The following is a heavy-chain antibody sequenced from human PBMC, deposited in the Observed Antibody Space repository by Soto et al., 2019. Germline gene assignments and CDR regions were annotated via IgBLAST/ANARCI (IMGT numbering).Heavy chain of an antibody. V-gene: IGHV3-23*01. CDR3: AKLVSAAGTNY. CDR1: VFTFSTYG. D-gene: IGHD6-13*01. CDR2: ISGNGAGT. J-gene: IGHJ4*02. Sequence: EVQLLESGGGLVQPGGSLRLSCADAVFTFSTYGMSWVRQAPGKVLEWVSSISGNGAGTYYADSVKGRFTTSRDNSKNTLFLQMNSLRAEDTAVYYCAKLVSAAGTNYWGQGTLVTVSS.